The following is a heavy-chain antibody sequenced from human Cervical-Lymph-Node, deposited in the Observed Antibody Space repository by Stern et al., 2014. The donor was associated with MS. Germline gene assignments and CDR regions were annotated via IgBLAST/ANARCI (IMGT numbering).Heavy chain of an antibody. D-gene: IGHD3-22*01. CDR3: AREATRIVVGIDY. J-gene: IGHJ4*02. V-gene: IGHV1-2*02. Sequence: VQLVESGTKMQKPGASVKVSCTASGYTFTAFFIHWVRHVPGKGLEWMGSLNPNSDDPTYAQNFQDRVTLTRDTSIGTAYLDLSRLTSADTAVYYCAREATRIVVGIDYWGQGTQVTVSS. CDR1: GYTFTAFF. CDR2: LNPNSDDP.